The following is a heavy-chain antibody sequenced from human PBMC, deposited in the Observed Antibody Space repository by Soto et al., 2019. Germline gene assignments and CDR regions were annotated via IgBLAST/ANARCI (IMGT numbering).Heavy chain of an antibody. CDR1: GYSFTSYW. CDR2: IYPGDSDT. Sequence: RGESLKISCKGSGYSFTSYWIGWVRQMPGKGLEWMGIIYPGDSDTRYSPSFQGQVTISADKSISTAYLQWSSLKASDAAMYYCARHGGGRYYYDSSGYYPLGYWGQGTLVTVSS. CDR3: ARHGGGRYYYDSSGYYPLGY. J-gene: IGHJ4*02. V-gene: IGHV5-51*01. D-gene: IGHD3-22*01.